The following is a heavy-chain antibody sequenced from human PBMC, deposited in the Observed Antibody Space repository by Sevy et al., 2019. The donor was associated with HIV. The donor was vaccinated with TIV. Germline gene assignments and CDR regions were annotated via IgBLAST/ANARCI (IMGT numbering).Heavy chain of an antibody. Sequence: SETLSLTCAVYGGSFSGYYWTWIRQPPGKGLEWIGEINHIGSTNYNPSLKSRVTISVDTSKNQFSLNLSSVTAADTAIYYCARTVRGGLDPEENYFFDYWGQGTLVTVSS. J-gene: IGHJ4*02. CDR2: INHIGST. D-gene: IGHD3-10*01. CDR1: GGSFSGYY. V-gene: IGHV4-34*01. CDR3: ARTVRGGLDPEENYFFDY.